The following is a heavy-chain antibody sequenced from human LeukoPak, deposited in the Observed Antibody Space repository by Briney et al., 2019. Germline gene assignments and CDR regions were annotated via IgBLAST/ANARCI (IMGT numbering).Heavy chain of an antibody. V-gene: IGHV3-33*01. D-gene: IGHD6-13*01. CDR2: IWYDGSNK. Sequence: GRSLRLSCAASGFTFSSYGMHWVRQAPGKGLEWVAVIWYDGSNKYYADSAKGRFTISRDNSKNTLYLQMNSLRAEDTAVYYCARASGTSIAAAFDYWGQGTLVTVSS. CDR3: ARASGTSIAAAFDY. CDR1: GFTFSSYG. J-gene: IGHJ4*02.